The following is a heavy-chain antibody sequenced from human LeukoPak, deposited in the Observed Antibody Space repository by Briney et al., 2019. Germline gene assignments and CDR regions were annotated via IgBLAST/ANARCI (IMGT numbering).Heavy chain of an antibody. Sequence: GGTLRLSCAASGFTFSSYGMSWVRQAPGKGLEWVSGISGSGGSTYYADSVKGRFTISRDNSKNTLYLQMNSLRAEDTAVYYCARGPEDYYYYMDVWGKGTTVTVSS. CDR2: ISGSGGST. D-gene: IGHD3-10*01. CDR1: GFTFSSYG. CDR3: ARGPEDYYYYMDV. V-gene: IGHV3-23*01. J-gene: IGHJ6*03.